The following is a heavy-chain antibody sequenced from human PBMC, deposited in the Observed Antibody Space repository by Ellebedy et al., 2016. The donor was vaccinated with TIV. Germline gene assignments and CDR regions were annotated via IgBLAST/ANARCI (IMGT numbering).Heavy chain of an antibody. CDR3: AGIMGTPDSFDI. J-gene: IGHJ3*02. CDR1: GFTFTDYY. D-gene: IGHD7-27*01. CDR2: INSSGSTT. Sequence: PGGSLRLSCAASGFTFTDYYLSWIRQAPGKGLEWVSDINSSGSTTYYADSVKGRFTISRDNAKNLLYLHMNTLRAEDTAVYYCAGIMGTPDSFDIWGQGTMVSVSS. V-gene: IGHV3-11*01.